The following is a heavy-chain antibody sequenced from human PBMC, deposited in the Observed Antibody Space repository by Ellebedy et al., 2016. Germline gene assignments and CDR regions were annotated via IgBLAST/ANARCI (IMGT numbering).Heavy chain of an antibody. CDR2: IYYSGST. Sequence: SETLSLTCTVSGGSISSYYWSWIRQSPGKGLEWIGYIYYSGSTNYNPSLKSRVTISVDTSKNQFSLKLSSVTAADTAVYYCARDEDGLSDYWGQGTLVTVSS. CDR1: GGSISSYY. CDR3: ARDEDGLSDY. V-gene: IGHV4-59*01. J-gene: IGHJ4*02.